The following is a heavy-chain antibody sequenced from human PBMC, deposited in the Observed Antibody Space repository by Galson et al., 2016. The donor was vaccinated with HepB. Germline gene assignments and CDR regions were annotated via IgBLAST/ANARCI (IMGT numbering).Heavy chain of an antibody. CDR1: GFSFRDYT. V-gene: IGHV3-43*01. J-gene: IGHJ4*02. CDR3: AKPYCTNGVCHTGWYFDY. Sequence: SLRLSCAASGFSFRDYTMHWVRQAPGKGLEWVSLINKDGTTTYYADSVKGRFTISRDNSKYSLYLQMNSLRTEDTALYYCAKPYCTNGVCHTGWYFDYWGQGTLVTVSS. CDR2: INKDGTTT. D-gene: IGHD2-8*01.